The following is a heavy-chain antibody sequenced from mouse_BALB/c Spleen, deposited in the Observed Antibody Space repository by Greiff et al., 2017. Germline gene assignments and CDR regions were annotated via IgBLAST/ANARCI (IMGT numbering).Heavy chain of an antibody. Sequence: EVQLKESGPSLVKPSQTLSLTCSVTGDSITSGYWNWIRKFPGNKLEYMGYISYSGSTYYNPSLKSRISITRDTSKNQYYLQLNSVTTEDTATYYCARSRGSSYWYFDVWGAGTTVTVSS. CDR2: ISYSGST. D-gene: IGHD1-1*01. CDR1: GDSITSGY. V-gene: IGHV3-8*02. J-gene: IGHJ1*01. CDR3: ARSRGSSYWYFDV.